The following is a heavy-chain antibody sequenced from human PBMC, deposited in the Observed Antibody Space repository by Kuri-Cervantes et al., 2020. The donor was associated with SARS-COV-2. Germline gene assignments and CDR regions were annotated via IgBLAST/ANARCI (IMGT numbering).Heavy chain of an antibody. CDR3: ASIDSSGYYADY. Sequence: SETLSLTCIVSGGSISSNYWSWIRQPPGKGLEWIGDIYKSGSTKYNPSLKTRVTISVDTSKNQFSLRLSSVTAADTAVYYCASIDSSGYYADYWGQGTLVTVSS. CDR2: IYKSGST. J-gene: IGHJ4*02. D-gene: IGHD3-22*01. V-gene: IGHV4-59*12. CDR1: GGSISSNY.